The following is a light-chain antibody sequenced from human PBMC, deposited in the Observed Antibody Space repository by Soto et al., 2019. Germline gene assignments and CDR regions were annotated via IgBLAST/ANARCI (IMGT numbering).Light chain of an antibody. CDR1: SSDVGGYNY. CDR3: SPYAGSNTLGV. V-gene: IGLV2-8*01. CDR2: EVS. J-gene: IGLJ1*01. Sequence: QSALTQPPSASGSPGQSVTISCTGTSSDVGGYNYVSWYQQHPGKAPKLMIYEVSKRPSGVPDRFSGSKSGNTASLTVSGLQDGDEADYYCSPYAGSNTLGVFGTGTKLTVL.